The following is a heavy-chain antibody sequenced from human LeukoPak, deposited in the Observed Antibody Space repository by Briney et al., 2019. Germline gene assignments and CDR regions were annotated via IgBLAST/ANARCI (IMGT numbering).Heavy chain of an antibody. D-gene: IGHD3-16*01. V-gene: IGHV1-8*02. CDR1: GGTFSSYA. CDR2: MNPNSGNT. CDR3: ARGSTIYDYVWGSYEAPRGAFDI. Sequence: SVKVSCKASGGTFSSYAINWVRQATGQGLEWMGWMNPNSGNTGYAQKFQGRVTMTRNTSISTAYMELSSLRSEDTAVYYCARGSTIYDYVWGSYEAPRGAFDIWGQGTMVTVSS. J-gene: IGHJ3*02.